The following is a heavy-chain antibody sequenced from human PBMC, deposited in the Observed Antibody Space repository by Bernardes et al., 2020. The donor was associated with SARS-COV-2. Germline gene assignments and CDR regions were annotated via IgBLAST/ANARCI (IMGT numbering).Heavy chain of an antibody. CDR3: ARPYSGSYLAYFDY. CDR2: ISYDGSNK. Sequence: GGSLRLCCAASGFTFSSYAMHWVRRAPGKGLEWVAVISYDGSNKYYADSVKGRFTISRDNSKNTLYLQMNSLRAEDTAVYYCARPYSGSYLAYFDYWGQGTLVTVSS. V-gene: IGHV3-30-3*01. CDR1: GFTFSSYA. J-gene: IGHJ4*02. D-gene: IGHD1-26*01.